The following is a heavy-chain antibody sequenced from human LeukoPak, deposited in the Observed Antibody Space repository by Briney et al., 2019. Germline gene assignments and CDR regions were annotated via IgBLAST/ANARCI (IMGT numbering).Heavy chain of an antibody. V-gene: IGHV3-30-3*01. CDR3: ARDLGRGCSGGSCYLTSWYYYDSSGYYYIDY. CDR1: GFTFSSYA. Sequence: QPGRSLRLSCAASGFTFSSYAMHWVRQAPGKGLEWVAVISYDGSNKYYADSVKGRFTISRDNSKNTLYLQMSSLRAEDTAVYYCARDLGRGCSGGSCYLTSWYYYDSSGYYYIDYWGQGTLVTVSS. D-gene: IGHD3-22*01. J-gene: IGHJ4*02. CDR2: ISYDGSNK.